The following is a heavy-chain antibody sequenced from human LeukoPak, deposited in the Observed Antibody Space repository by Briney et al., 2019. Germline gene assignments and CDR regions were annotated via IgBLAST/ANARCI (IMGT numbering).Heavy chain of an antibody. J-gene: IGHJ5*01. CDR1: GFTFSSYA. CDR2: ISGNGGRT. V-gene: IGHV3-23*01. Sequence: GGSLRLSCAASGFTFSSYAMSWVRQAPGKGLEWVSVISGNGGRTYYADSVKGRFTISRDNSKNTLYLQMNSLRAEDTAVYYCTKVRDLDTVLGRFDNWGHGTLVTVSS. CDR3: TKVRDLDTVLGRFDN. D-gene: IGHD5-18*01.